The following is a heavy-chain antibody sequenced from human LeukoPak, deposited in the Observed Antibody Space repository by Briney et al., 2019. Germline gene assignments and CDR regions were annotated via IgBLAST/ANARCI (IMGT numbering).Heavy chain of an antibody. J-gene: IGHJ4*02. Sequence: SETLSLTCTVSGGSVSSGSYYWSWIRQPPGKGLEWFGYIYYSGSTNYNPSLKSRVTISVDTSKNQFSLKLSSVTAADTAVYYCARGDDILTGYYPFDYWGQGTLVTVSS. V-gene: IGHV4-61*01. CDR3: ARGDDILTGYYPFDY. CDR1: GGSVSSGSYY. D-gene: IGHD3-9*01. CDR2: IYYSGST.